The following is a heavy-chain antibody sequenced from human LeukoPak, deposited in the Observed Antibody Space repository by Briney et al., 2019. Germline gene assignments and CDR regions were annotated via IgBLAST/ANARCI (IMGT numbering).Heavy chain of an antibody. J-gene: IGHJ4*02. V-gene: IGHV3-48*01. D-gene: IGHD7-27*01. CDR3: ARDHDWGFDY. CDR2: IHIDTDTT. Sequence: GSLRLSCAASGFPFSSYSINWVRRAPGKGLEWVSYIHIDTDTTWYADSVKGRFTISRDNAKNSLYLQMNSLRVEDTALYYCARDHDWGFDYWGQGTLVTASS. CDR1: GFPFSSYS.